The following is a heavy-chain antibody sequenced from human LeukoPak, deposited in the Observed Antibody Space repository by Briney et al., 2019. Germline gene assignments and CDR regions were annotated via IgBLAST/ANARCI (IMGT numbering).Heavy chain of an antibody. D-gene: IGHD3-22*01. J-gene: IGHJ4*02. CDR3: AKDPTHYRVWDYYETIGLSY. V-gene: IGHV3-21*01. CDR1: GFTFSSYS. CDR2: ISSSSSYI. Sequence: GGSLRLSCAASGFTFSSYSMNWVRQAPGKGLEWVSSISSSSSYIYYADSVKGRFTISRDNAKNSLYLQMNSLRAEDTAVYYCAKDPTHYRVWDYYETIGLSYWGQGTLVTVSS.